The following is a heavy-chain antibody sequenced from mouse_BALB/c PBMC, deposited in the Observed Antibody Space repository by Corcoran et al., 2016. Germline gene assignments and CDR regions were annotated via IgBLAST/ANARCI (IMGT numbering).Heavy chain of an antibody. D-gene: IGHD2-1*01. V-gene: IGHV1S136*01. J-gene: IGHJ2*01. CDR1: GYTFTSYV. CDR2: IYPYNDGT. Sequence: EVQLQQSGPELVKPGASVKMSCKASGYTFTSYVMHWVKQKPGQGLEWIGYIYPYNDGTKYTEKFKGKPTLTSDKSSSTAYMERRSLTPEEYAVYCCAREAPGCNPVDYWGQGTALTVSS. CDR3: AREAPGCNPVDY.